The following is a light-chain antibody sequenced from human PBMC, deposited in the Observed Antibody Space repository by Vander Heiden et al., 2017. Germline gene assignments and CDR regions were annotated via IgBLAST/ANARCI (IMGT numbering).Light chain of an antibody. Sequence: EIVLTQSPGTLSLSTGERATLSCRASQSVSSSYLAWYKQKPDQAPRLLIYGASSRATGIPDRFSGSGSGTDFTLTISRLEPDDFAVYYCQQHGSSPRTFGQGPKVEIK. CDR1: QSVSSSY. CDR2: GAS. J-gene: IGKJ1*01. CDR3: QQHGSSPRT. V-gene: IGKV3-20*01.